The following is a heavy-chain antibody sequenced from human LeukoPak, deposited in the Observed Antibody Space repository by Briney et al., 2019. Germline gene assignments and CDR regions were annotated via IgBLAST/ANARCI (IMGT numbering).Heavy chain of an antibody. V-gene: IGHV3-7*01. CDR2: IKHDGSEK. Sequence: GGSLRLSCAASGFTFSRYWMSWVRQAPGRRLEWVANIKHDGSEKYYVDSVKGRFTISRDNAKNSLSLQMNSLRVEDTALYYCARESDHSNYPGTFDHWGPGTLVAVSS. CDR1: GFTFSRYW. J-gene: IGHJ4*02. CDR3: ARESDHSNYPGTFDH. D-gene: IGHD4-11*01.